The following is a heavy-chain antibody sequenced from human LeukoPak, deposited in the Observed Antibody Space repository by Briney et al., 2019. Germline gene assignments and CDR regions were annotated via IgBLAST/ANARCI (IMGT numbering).Heavy chain of an antibody. V-gene: IGHV3-74*01. CDR2: INSDGSST. D-gene: IGHD3-10*01. CDR1: GFTFSSYW. CDR3: ARIWFGESRFIYYYYMDV. J-gene: IGHJ6*03. Sequence: PGGSLRLSCAASGFTFSSYWMHWVRQAPGKGLVWVSRINSDGSSTSYADSVKGRFTISRDNAKNTLYLQMNSLRAEDTAVYYCARIWFGESRFIYYYYMDVWGKGTTVTISS.